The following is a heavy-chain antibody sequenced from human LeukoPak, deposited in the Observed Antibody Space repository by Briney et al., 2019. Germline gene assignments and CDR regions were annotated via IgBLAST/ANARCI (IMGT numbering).Heavy chain of an antibody. CDR3: ARAGEWEPPFDY. CDR2: IIPIFGTA. V-gene: IGHV1-69*13. CDR1: GGTFSSYA. Sequence: SVKVSCKASGGTFSSYAISWVRQAPGQGLEWMGGIIPIFGTANYAQKFQGRVTITADESTSTAYMELSSLRSEDTAVYYCARAGEWEPPFDYWGQGTLVTVSS. D-gene: IGHD1-26*01. J-gene: IGHJ4*02.